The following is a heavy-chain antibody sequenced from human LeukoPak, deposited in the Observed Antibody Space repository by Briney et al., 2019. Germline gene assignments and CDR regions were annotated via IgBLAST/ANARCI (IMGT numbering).Heavy chain of an antibody. D-gene: IGHD2-2*01. CDR2: IYYSGST. J-gene: IGHJ5*02. CDR1: GDSISSTNYY. CDR3: ARLYPSIDP. Sequence: SETLSLTCTVSGDSISSTNYYWGWIRQPPGKGLEWIGSIYYSGSTYYNPSLKSRVTISVDTSKNQFSLKLSSVTAADTAVYYCARLYPSIDPWGQGTLVSVSS. V-gene: IGHV4-39*01.